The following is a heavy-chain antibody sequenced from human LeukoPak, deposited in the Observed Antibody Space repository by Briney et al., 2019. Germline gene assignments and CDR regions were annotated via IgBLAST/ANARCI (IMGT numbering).Heavy chain of an antibody. J-gene: IGHJ4*02. CDR2: IIPIFGTA. CDR1: GGTFSSYA. D-gene: IGHD3-22*01. CDR3: AREWGLESSGYYYAY. Sequence: SVTVSCKASGGTFSSYAISWVRQAPGQGLEWMGGIIPIFGTANYAQKFQGRVPITADESTSTAYMELSSLRSEDTAVYYCAREWGLESSGYYYAYWGQGTLVTVSS. V-gene: IGHV1-69*13.